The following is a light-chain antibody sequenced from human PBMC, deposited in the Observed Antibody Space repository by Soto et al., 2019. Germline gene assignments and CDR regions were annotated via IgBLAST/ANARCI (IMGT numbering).Light chain of an antibody. J-gene: IGLJ3*02. CDR2: RNN. CDR3: AAWDDSLSGRV. Sequence: QAVVTQPPSASGTPGQRVTISCSGSSSNIGSNYVYWYQQLPGTAPKLLIYRNNQRPSGVPDRFSGSKSGTSASLAISGLWSEDEADYYCAAWDDSLSGRVFGGGTKLTVL. V-gene: IGLV1-47*03. CDR1: SSNIGSNY.